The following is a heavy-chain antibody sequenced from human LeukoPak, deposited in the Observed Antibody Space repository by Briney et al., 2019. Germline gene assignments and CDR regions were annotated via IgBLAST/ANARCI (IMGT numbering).Heavy chain of an antibody. CDR3: SRESGPFCPFGY. CDR1: GGSISGTNW. D-gene: IGHD1-26*01. V-gene: IGHV4/OR15-8*02. Sequence: SETLSHTCGVSGGSISGTNWWSWVRQPPGQGLEWIGEISLAGQTNYNPSLNGRVTMSLDKSSNQLSLHLTSVTAADTATYYCSRESGPFCPFGYWGQGTLVIVSS. CDR2: ISLAGQT. J-gene: IGHJ4*02.